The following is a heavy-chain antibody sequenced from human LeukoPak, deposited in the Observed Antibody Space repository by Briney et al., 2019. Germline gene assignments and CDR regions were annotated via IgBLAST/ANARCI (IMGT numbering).Heavy chain of an antibody. Sequence: PSETLSLTCAVYGGSFSSYYWSWIRQPPGKGLEWIGEINHSGSTNYNPSLKSRVTISVDTSKNQFSQKLSSVTAADTAVYYCARGGGITMVRGVRNWFDPWGQGTLVTVSS. CDR2: INHSGST. CDR3: ARGGGITMVRGVRNWFDP. V-gene: IGHV4-34*01. D-gene: IGHD3-10*01. J-gene: IGHJ5*02. CDR1: GGSFSSYY.